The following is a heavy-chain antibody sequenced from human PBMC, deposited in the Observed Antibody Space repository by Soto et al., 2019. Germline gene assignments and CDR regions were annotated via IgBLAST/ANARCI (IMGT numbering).Heavy chain of an antibody. Sequence: SETLSLTCTVSGGSISSYYWSWIRQPPGKGLEWIGYIYYSGSTYYNPPLLSRGTISVDRSENQFSLKLIAGAAADTAGYYCARDGGDESGYCSSTSCYGMDVWGQATTVTVSS. J-gene: IGHJ6*02. CDR3: ARDGGDESGYCSSTSCYGMDV. CDR1: GGSISSYY. V-gene: IGHV4-59*01. CDR2: IYYSGST. D-gene: IGHD2-2*01.